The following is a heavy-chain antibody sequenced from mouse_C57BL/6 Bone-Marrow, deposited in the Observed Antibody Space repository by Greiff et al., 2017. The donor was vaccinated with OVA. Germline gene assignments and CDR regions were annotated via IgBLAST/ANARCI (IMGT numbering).Heavy chain of an antibody. D-gene: IGHD1-1*01. CDR3: ARSPLITTAPLDY. CDR1: GYTFTDYY. Sequence: EVQRVESGGGLVQPGGSLSLSCAASGYTFTDYYMSWVRQPPGKALEWLGFIRNKANGYTTEYSASGKGRFTISRDNSQSILYLQMNALRAEDSATYYCARSPLITTAPLDYWGQGTTLTVSS. CDR2: IRNKANGYTT. J-gene: IGHJ2*01. V-gene: IGHV7-3*01.